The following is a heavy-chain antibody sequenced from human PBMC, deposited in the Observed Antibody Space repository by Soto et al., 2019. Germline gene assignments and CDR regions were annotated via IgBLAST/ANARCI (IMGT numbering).Heavy chain of an antibody. CDR3: ARDPWAADY. V-gene: IGHV3-66*01. J-gene: IGHJ4*02. D-gene: IGHD3-16*01. Sequence: EVQLVESGGGLVQRGGSLRLSCAASGFTVSTKYMSWVRQAPGKGLEWVSVIYSGGSTFYADSVRGGFTISRDNSKNTVNLQMNSLRAEDTAVYYCARDPWAADYWGQGTLVTVSS. CDR2: IYSGGST. CDR1: GFTVSTKY.